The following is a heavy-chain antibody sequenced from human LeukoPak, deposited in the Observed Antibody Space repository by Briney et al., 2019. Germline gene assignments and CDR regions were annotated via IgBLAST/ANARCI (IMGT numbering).Heavy chain of an antibody. Sequence: GESLRLSCAASGFTFTTYWMTWVRQAPGKGLHWVANINENGSEKNYLNSVKGRFTISRDNVKNSLYLQMNSLTAEDTAVYYCAAYRRSSLTKQDYWGQGTLVTVSS. CDR3: AAYRRSSLTKQDY. V-gene: IGHV3-7*01. CDR1: GFTFTTYW. D-gene: IGHD4-11*01. CDR2: INENGSEK. J-gene: IGHJ4*02.